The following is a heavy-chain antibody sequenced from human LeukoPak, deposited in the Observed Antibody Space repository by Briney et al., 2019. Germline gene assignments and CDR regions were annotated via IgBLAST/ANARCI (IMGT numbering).Heavy chain of an antibody. D-gene: IGHD1-14*01. CDR3: ARVNSWTEEPDTGFDY. V-gene: IGHV6-1*01. J-gene: IGHJ4*02. Sequence: SQTLSLTCAISGDTLSNKRSAWNWIRQSPSRGLEWLGRTYYRSNWYNDYAVSVKSRITINPETSKNQFYLQLNSVSPEDTAVYYCARVNSWTEEPDTGFDYWGQGILVTVSS. CDR1: GDTLSNKRSA. CDR2: TYYRSNWYN.